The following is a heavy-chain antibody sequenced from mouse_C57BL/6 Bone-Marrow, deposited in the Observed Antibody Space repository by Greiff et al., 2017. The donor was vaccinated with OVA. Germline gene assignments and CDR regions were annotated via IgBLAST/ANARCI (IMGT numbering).Heavy chain of an antibody. D-gene: IGHD1-1*01. CDR1: GYSITSGYD. CDR3: ARGHYDYGSSYYFDY. Sequence: DVKLQESGPGMVKPSQSLSLTCTVTGYSITSGYDWHWIRHFPGNKLEWMGYIRYGGSPNYNPSLQSRISITHDTSKNHFFLKLKSVTTDDTATYDCARGHYDYGSSYYFDYWGQGTTLTVSS. J-gene: IGHJ2*01. V-gene: IGHV3-1*01. CDR2: IRYGGSP.